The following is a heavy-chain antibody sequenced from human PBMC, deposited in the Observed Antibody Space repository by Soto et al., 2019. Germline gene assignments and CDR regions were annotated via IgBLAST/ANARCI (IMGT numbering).Heavy chain of an antibody. V-gene: IGHV4-59*01. D-gene: IGHD3-22*01. CDR2: IYYSGST. Sequence: SETLSLTCTVSGGSISSYYCSWIRQPPGKGLEWIGYIYYSGSTNYNPSLKSRVTISVDTSKNQFSLKLSSVTAADTAVYYCARAHYDSSGYFDYWGQGTLVTVSX. CDR3: ARAHYDSSGYFDY. J-gene: IGHJ4*02. CDR1: GGSISSYY.